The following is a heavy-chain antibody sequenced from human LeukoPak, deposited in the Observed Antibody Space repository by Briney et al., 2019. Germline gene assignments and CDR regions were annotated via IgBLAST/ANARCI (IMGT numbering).Heavy chain of an antibody. J-gene: IGHJ4*02. V-gene: IGHV4-4*02. CDR1: GGSISSSNW. D-gene: IGHD3-22*01. Sequence: PSGTLSLTCAVSGGSISSSNWWSWVRQPPGKGLEWIGEIYHSGSTNYNPSLKSRVTISVDKSKNQFSLKLSSVTAADTAVYYCAGTYYYDSSGYYHYSLWGQGTLVTVSS. CDR2: IYHSGST. CDR3: AGTYYYDSSGYYHYSL.